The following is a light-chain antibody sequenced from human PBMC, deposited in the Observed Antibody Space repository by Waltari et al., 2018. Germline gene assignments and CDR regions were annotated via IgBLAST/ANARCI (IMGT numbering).Light chain of an antibody. Sequence: QSVLTQPPSVSGAPGQRVPIPCTGSSSNIGANYALPWYQQLPGPAPKVLIYGNSNRPSGVPDRFAGSKSGTSASLAISGLQAEDEADYYCQSYDRSLDGYVVFGGGTKLTVL. CDR3: QSYDRSLDGYVV. CDR2: GNS. CDR1: SSNIGANYA. V-gene: IGLV1-40*01. J-gene: IGLJ2*01.